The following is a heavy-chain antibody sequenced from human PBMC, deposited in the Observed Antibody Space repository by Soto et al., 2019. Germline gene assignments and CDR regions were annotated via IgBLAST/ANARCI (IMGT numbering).Heavy chain of an antibody. D-gene: IGHD2-8*01. CDR1: GGTFSSYA. V-gene: IGHV1-69*06. CDR3: ARLGADCTNGVCYTPGLFDY. J-gene: IGHJ4*02. CDR2: IIPIFGTA. Sequence: QVQLVQSGAEVKKPGSSVKVSRKASGGTFSSYAISWVRQAPGQGLEWMGGIIPIFGTANYAQKFQGRVTITADKSTSTAYMELSSLRSEDTAVYYCARLGADCTNGVCYTPGLFDYWGQGTLVTVSS.